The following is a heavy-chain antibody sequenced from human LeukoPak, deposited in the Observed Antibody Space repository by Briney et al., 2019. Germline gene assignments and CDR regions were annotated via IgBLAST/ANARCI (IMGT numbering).Heavy chain of an antibody. J-gene: IGHJ4*02. D-gene: IGHD1-7*01. CDR1: GFTFSSYA. Sequence: GGSLRLSCAASGFTFSSYAMHWVRQAPGKGLEWVAVISYDGSNKYYAGSVKGRFTISRDNSKNTLYLQMNSLRAEDTAVYYCARAGGTRYYFDYWGQGTLVTVSS. CDR3: ARAGGTRYYFDY. CDR2: ISYDGSNK. V-gene: IGHV3-30-3*01.